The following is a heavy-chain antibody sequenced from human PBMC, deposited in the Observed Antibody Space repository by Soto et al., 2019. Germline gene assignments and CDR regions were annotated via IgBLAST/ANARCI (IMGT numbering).Heavy chain of an antibody. V-gene: IGHV3-23*01. D-gene: IGHD3-16*01. Sequence: EVQLLDSGGGLVQPGGSLRLSCAASGFTFSNYAMTWVRQGPGKGLEWVSGISGSGGRSYYADSVKGRFTISRDNSKSTLYFQMNSRRAEDTAVYYCAKAYFVWSSEQPYYFDYWGQGTLVTVSS. CDR1: GFTFSNYA. CDR3: AKAYFVWSSEQPYYFDY. CDR2: ISGSGGRS. J-gene: IGHJ4*02.